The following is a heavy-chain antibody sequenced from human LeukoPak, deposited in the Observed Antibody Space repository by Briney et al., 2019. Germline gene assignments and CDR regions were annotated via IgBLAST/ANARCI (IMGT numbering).Heavy chain of an antibody. D-gene: IGHD2-2*01. CDR3: ASGPYCSSTSCYGWYVDY. V-gene: IGHV4-59*01. J-gene: IGHJ4*02. Sequence: PSETLSLTCTVSGCSISSYYWSWIRQPPGKGLEWVGYIYYSGSTNYNPSLKSRVTISVDTSKNQFSLKLSSVTAADTAVYYCASGPYCSSTSCYGWYVDYWGQGTLVTVSS. CDR1: GCSISSYY. CDR2: IYYSGST.